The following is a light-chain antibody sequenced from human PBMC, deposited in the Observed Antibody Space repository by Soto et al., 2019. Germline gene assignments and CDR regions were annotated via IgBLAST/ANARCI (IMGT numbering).Light chain of an antibody. CDR1: SSDVGDYNY. CDR2: EVS. Sequence: QSALTQPASVSGSPGQSITISCTGTSSDVGDYNYVSWYQQHPGKAPKLMIYEVSNRPSEVSNRFSGSKSGNTASLTISGLQAEDEGNYYCSSYTSGSTLVVFGGGTKLTVL. J-gene: IGLJ2*01. V-gene: IGLV2-14*01. CDR3: SSYTSGSTLVV.